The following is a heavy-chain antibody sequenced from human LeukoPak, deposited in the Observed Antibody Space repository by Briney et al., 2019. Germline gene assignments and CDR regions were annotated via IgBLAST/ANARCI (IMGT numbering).Heavy chain of an antibody. V-gene: IGHV4-39*07. D-gene: IGHD6-13*01. Sequence: SETLSLTCSVSGGSISSSSYYWGWIRQPPGKGLEWIGTFHYSGSTYYNPSLKSRVTISVNMSKNQFSLKLISVTAADTAVYYCARGCNSSWYYYYYYYMDVWGKGTTVTVSS. J-gene: IGHJ6*03. CDR1: GGSISSSSYY. CDR2: FHYSGST. CDR3: ARGCNSSWYYYYYYYMDV.